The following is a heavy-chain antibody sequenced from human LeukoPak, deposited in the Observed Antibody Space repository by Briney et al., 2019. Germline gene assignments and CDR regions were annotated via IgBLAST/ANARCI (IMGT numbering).Heavy chain of an antibody. CDR2: INPNSGGT. J-gene: IGHJ6*02. D-gene: IGHD3-10*01. Sequence: ASVKVSCKASRYTFTDYYMHWVRQAPGQGLEWMGWINPNSGGTNYAQKFQGRVTMTRDTSISTAYMELSRLRSDDTAVYYCARDFSWFGELFGYYYGMDVWGQGTTVTVSS. V-gene: IGHV1-2*02. CDR1: RYTFTDYY. CDR3: ARDFSWFGELFGYYYGMDV.